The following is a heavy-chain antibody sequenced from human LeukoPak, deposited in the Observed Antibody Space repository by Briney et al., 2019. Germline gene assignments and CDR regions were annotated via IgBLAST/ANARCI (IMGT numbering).Heavy chain of an antibody. J-gene: IGHJ6*02. CDR3: ANQRVCSSTSCYDYYYYGVDV. CDR1: GFTFSSYA. V-gene: IGHV3-23*01. CDR2: ISGSGGST. D-gene: IGHD2-2*01. Sequence: PGGSLRLSCAASGFTFSSYAMSWVRQAPGKGLEWVSAISGSGGSTYYADSVKGRFTISRDNSKNTLYLQMNSLRAEDTAVYYCANQRVCSSTSCYDYYYYGVDVWGQGTTVTVSS.